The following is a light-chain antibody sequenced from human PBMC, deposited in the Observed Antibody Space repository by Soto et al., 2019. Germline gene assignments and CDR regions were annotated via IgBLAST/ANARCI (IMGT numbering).Light chain of an antibody. V-gene: IGKV3-20*01. J-gene: IGKJ5*01. Sequence: EIVMTQSPATLSVSPGETATLSCRASQSVSYNLAWYQQKPGQGPRLLIYGAFTRATGIPARFSGSGSGTDFTLTTSRLEPEDFAVYYCQQYGSSPLVTFGQGTRLEI. CDR2: GAF. CDR1: QSVSYN. CDR3: QQYGSSPLVT.